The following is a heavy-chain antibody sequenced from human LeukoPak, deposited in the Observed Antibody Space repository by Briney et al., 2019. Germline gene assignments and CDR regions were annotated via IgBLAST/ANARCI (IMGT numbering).Heavy chain of an antibody. J-gene: IGHJ4*02. V-gene: IGHV4-34*01. D-gene: IGHD3-3*01. CDR2: INHSGST. CDR1: GGSFSGYY. Sequence: SETLSLTCAVYGGSFSGYYWSWIRQPPGKGLEWIGEINHSGSTNYNPSLKSRVTISVDTSKNQFSLKLSSVTAADTAVYYCAREGYDFWSGYYTTTFLDYWGQGTLVTVSS. CDR3: AREGYDFWSGYYTTTFLDY.